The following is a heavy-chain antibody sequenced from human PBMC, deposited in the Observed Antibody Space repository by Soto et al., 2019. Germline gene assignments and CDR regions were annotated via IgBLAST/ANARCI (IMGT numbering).Heavy chain of an antibody. CDR2: IYYSGST. D-gene: IGHD1-26*01. J-gene: IGHJ4*02. V-gene: IGHV4-59*08. CDR3: ARQQWELMFDY. CDR1: GGSISSYY. Sequence: SETLSLTCTVSGGSISSYYWSWIRQPPGKGLEWIGYIYYSGSTNYNPSLKSRVTISVDTSKNQFSLKLSSVTAADTAVYYCARQQWELMFDYWGQGTLVTVSS.